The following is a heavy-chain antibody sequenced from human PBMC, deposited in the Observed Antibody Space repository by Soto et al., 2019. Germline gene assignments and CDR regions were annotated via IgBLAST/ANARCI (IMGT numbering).Heavy chain of an antibody. D-gene: IGHD3-3*01. CDR2: ISSSGSTI. J-gene: IGHJ3*02. CDR1: GFTFSSYE. Sequence: EVQLVESGGGLVQPGGSLRLSCAASGFTFSSYEMNWVRQAPGKGLEWVSYISSSGSTIYYADSVKGRFTISRDNAKNSLYLQMNSLRAEDTAVYYCARTYYDFWSGYLGAFDIWGQGTMVTVSS. CDR3: ARTYYDFWSGYLGAFDI. V-gene: IGHV3-48*03.